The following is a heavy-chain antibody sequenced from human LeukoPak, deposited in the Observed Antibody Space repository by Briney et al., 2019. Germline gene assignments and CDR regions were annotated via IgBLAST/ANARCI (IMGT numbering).Heavy chain of an antibody. Sequence: SETLSLTCTVSGGSISSYYWSWIRQPPGKGLEWIGYIYYSGSTNYNPSLKSRVTISADTSKNQFSLKLSSVTAADTAVYYYARHGLTSYYYYYGMDVWGQGTTVTVSS. CDR3: ARHGLTSYYYYYGMDV. D-gene: IGHD3-9*01. CDR1: GGSISSYY. CDR2: IYYSGST. J-gene: IGHJ6*02. V-gene: IGHV4-59*08.